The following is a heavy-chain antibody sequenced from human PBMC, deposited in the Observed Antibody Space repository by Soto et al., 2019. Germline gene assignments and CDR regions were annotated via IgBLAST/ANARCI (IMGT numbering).Heavy chain of an antibody. CDR2: IYYSGST. D-gene: IGHD3-3*01. V-gene: IGHV4-59*01. Sequence: PSETLSLTCTVSGGSISSYYWSWIRQPPGKGLEWIGYIYYSGSTNYNPSLKSRVTISVDTSKNQFSLKLSSVTAADTAVYYCARDWPRREGTIFGVVSSDAFDIWGQGTMVTVSS. CDR1: GGSISSYY. CDR3: ARDWPRREGTIFGVVSSDAFDI. J-gene: IGHJ3*02.